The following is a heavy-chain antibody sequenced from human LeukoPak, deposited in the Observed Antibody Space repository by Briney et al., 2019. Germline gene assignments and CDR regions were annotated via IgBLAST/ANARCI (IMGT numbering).Heavy chain of an antibody. D-gene: IGHD1-26*01. Sequence: GGSLRLSCVDSGFSVGSNYMSWVRQAPGKGLEWVSVIYSGGGTYYADSVKGRFTISRDNSKNTLYLQMNSLRAEDTAVYYCAREELIVGAIDYWGQGTLVTVSS. CDR3: AREELIVGAIDY. V-gene: IGHV3-66*01. CDR2: IYSGGGT. J-gene: IGHJ4*02. CDR1: GFSVGSNY.